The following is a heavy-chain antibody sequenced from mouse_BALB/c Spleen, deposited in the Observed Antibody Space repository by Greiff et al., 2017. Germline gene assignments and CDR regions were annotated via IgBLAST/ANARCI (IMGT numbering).Heavy chain of an antibody. Sequence: EVKLVESGGGLVQPGGSMKLSCVASGFTFSNYWMNWVRQSPEKGLEWVAEIRLKSNNYATHYAESVKGRFTISRDDSKSSVYLQMNNLRAEDTGIYYCTRPLVYYYGSDYWGQGTTLTVSS. V-gene: IGHV6-6*02. CDR1: GFTFSNYW. D-gene: IGHD1-1*01. CDR2: IRLKSNNYAT. J-gene: IGHJ2*01. CDR3: TRPLVYYYGSDY.